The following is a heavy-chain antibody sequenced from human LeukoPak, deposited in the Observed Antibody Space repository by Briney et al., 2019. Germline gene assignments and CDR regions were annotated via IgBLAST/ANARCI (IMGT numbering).Heavy chain of an antibody. Sequence: SETLSLTCTVSGGSISSSSYYWGWIRQPPGKGLEWIGSIYYSGSTYYNPSLKSRVTISVDTTKNQFSLKLSSVTAADTAVYYCARHGGRWFGEFDAFDIWGQGTMVTVSS. CDR1: GGSISSSSYY. CDR3: ARHGGRWFGEFDAFDI. D-gene: IGHD3-10*01. CDR2: IYYSGST. V-gene: IGHV4-39*01. J-gene: IGHJ3*02.